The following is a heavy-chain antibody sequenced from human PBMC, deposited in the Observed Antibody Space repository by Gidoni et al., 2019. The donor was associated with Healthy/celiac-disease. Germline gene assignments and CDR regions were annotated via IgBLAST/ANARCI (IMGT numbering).Heavy chain of an antibody. CDR3: AREVVPAAIGYYYYGMDV. Sequence: QVQLVQSGAEVKKPGSSVKVSCKASGGTFSSYAISGVRQAPGQGLEWMGGIIPIFGTANYAQKFQGRVTITADESTSTAYMELSSLRSEDTAVYYCAREVVPAAIGYYYYGMDVWGQGTTVTVSS. D-gene: IGHD2-2*02. CDR2: IIPIFGTA. CDR1: GGTFSSYA. V-gene: IGHV1-69*01. J-gene: IGHJ6*02.